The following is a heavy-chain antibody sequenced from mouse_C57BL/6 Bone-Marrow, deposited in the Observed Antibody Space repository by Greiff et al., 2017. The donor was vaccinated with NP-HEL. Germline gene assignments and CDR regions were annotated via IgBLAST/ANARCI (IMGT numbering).Heavy chain of an antibody. Sequence: VQLQQPGAELVKPGASVKLSCKASGYTFTSYWMQWVKQRPGQGLEWIGEIDPSDSYTNNNQKFKGKATLTVDTSSSTAYMQLSSLTSEDSAFYYCAMIGGDYWGQGTSVTVSA. CDR1: GYTFTSYW. CDR2: IDPSDSYT. CDR3: AMIGGDY. V-gene: IGHV1-50*01. J-gene: IGHJ4*01. D-gene: IGHD2-4*01.